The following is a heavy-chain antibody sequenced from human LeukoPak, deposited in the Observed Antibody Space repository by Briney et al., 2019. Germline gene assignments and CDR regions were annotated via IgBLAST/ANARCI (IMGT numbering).Heavy chain of an antibody. V-gene: IGHV4-39*07. J-gene: IGHJ3*02. CDR2: IYYSGST. CDR3: AREGFIALLSGAFDI. CDR1: GGSISSSSYY. Sequence: SETLSLTCTVSGGSISSSSYYWGWIRQPPGKGLEWIGSIYYSGSTYYNPSLKSRVTISVDTSKNQFSLKLSSVTAADTAVYYCAREGFIALLSGAFDIWGQGTMVTVSS. D-gene: IGHD1-26*01.